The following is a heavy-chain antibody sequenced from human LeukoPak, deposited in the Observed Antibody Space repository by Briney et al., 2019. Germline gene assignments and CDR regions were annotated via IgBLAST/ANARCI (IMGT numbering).Heavy chain of an antibody. V-gene: IGHV4-34*01. Sequence: PSETLSLTCAVYGGSFSGYYWSWIRQPPGQGLEWIGEINHSGSTNHNPSLKSRVTISVDTSKNQFSLKLSSVTAADTAVYYCARGARSYYGSGRGWYYYYMDVWGKGTTVTVSS. CDR3: ARGARSYYGSGRGWYYYYMDV. J-gene: IGHJ6*03. CDR2: INHSGST. D-gene: IGHD3-10*01. CDR1: GGSFSGYY.